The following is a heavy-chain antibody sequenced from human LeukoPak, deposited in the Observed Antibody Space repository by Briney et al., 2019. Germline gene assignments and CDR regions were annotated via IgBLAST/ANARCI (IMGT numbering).Heavy chain of an antibody. CDR2: ISSSSSTI. CDR1: GFTFSSYS. V-gene: IGHV3-48*04. Sequence: PGGSLRLSCAASGFTFSSYSMNWVRQAPGKGLEWVSYISSSSSTIYYADSVKGRFTISRDNAKNSLYLQMNSLRAEDTAVYYCARDGGQLYDFWSDSEYFQHWGQGTLVTVSS. CDR3: ARDGGQLYDFWSDSEYFQH. J-gene: IGHJ1*01. D-gene: IGHD3-3*01.